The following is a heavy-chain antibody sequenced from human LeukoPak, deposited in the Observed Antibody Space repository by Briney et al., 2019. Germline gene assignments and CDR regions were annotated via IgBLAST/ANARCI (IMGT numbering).Heavy chain of an antibody. J-gene: IGHJ3*02. CDR3: ARAENAFDI. CDR2: IWYDGSNK. V-gene: IGHV3-33*01. Sequence: GGSLRLSCAASGFSFSSYGMHWVRQAPGKGLEWVAVIWYDGSNKYYADSVKGRFIISRDNSKNTLYLQMNSLRAEDTAVYYCARAENAFDIWGQGTMVTVSS. CDR1: GFSFSSYG. D-gene: IGHD5-24*01.